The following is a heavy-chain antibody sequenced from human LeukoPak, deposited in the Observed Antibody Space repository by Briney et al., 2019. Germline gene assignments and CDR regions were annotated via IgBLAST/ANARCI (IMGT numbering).Heavy chain of an antibody. J-gene: IGHJ4*02. CDR3: AKGRGDNCYSDFDY. V-gene: IGHV3-23*01. Sequence: GGSLRLSCAASGFTFSSYAMSWVRQAPGKGLEWVSAISGSGGSTYYAGSVKGRFTLSRDKSKNTLYLQMNSLRAEDSALYYCAKGRGDNCYSDFDYWGQGTLVTVSS. D-gene: IGHD2-21*02. CDR1: GFTFSSYA. CDR2: ISGSGGST.